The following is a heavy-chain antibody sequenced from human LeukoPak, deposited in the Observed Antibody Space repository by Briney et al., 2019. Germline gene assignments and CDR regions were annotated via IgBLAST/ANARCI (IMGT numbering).Heavy chain of an antibody. J-gene: IGHJ4*02. D-gene: IGHD6-19*01. CDR3: ARDLVAGTGYYFDY. Sequence: SVKVSCKASGGTFSSYAISWVRQAPGQGLEWMGRIIPIFGTANYAQKFQGRVTITTDESTSTAYMELRSLRSDDTAVYYCARDLVAGTGYYFDYWGQGTLVTVSS. CDR1: GGTFSSYA. CDR2: IIPIFGTA. V-gene: IGHV1-69*05.